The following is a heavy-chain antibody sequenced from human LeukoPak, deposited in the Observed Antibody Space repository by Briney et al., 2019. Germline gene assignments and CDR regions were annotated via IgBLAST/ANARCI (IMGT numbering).Heavy chain of an antibody. Sequence: SETLSLTCTVSGGSISSYNWSWIRLPPGKGLDWISRINASGSTNFNPSLKSRFTMSVDTSENQFSLKLSSVTAADTAVYYCAREYCSGIRCYWVDSWGQGTLVTVSS. CDR1: GGSISSYN. J-gene: IGHJ4*02. CDR2: INASGST. D-gene: IGHD2-15*01. CDR3: AREYCSGIRCYWVDS. V-gene: IGHV4-4*07.